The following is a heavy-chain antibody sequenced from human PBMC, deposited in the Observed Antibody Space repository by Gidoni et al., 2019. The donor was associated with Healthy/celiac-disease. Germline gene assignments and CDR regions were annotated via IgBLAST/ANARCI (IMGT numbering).Heavy chain of an antibody. CDR3: AREWVWSSYGMDV. Sequence: QVQLQQWGAGLLKPSETLSPTCAVYGGSFSGYYWSWIRQPPGKGLEWIGEINHSGSTNYNPSLKSRVTISVDTSKNQFSLKLSSVTAADTAVYYCAREWVWSSYGMDVWGQGTTVTVSS. CDR1: GGSFSGYY. CDR2: INHSGST. D-gene: IGHD3-22*01. V-gene: IGHV4-34*01. J-gene: IGHJ6*02.